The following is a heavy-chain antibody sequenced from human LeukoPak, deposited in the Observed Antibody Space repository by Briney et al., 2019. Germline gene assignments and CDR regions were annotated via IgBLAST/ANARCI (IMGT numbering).Heavy chain of an antibody. Sequence: GGPLRLSCAASGFTFSSYSMNWVRQAPGMGLEWVSAIYTDGSTYYTDSVKGRFTISRDNFKNTLFLQMNTLRAEDTAVYYCARGSIDYEAADWGQGTLVTVSS. CDR1: GFTFSSYS. CDR3: ARGSIDYEAAD. D-gene: IGHD4-17*01. J-gene: IGHJ4*02. CDR2: IYTDGST. V-gene: IGHV3-53*01.